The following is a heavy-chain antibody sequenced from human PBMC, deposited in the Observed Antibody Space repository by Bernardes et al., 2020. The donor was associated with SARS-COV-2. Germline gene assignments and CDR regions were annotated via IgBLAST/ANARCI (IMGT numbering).Heavy chain of an antibody. Sequence: ASVKVSCKASGYIFTFHGIAWVRQAPGQGLEWMGWISAYNGDTNFAPKVQGRVTMTRDTSTSTAYMDLRSLRPDDTAVYYCGRVGPNWAYDYWGQGTLVTVSS. CDR1: GYIFTFHG. V-gene: IGHV1-18*04. J-gene: IGHJ4*02. CDR3: GRVGPNWAYDY. D-gene: IGHD2-21*01. CDR2: ISAYNGDT.